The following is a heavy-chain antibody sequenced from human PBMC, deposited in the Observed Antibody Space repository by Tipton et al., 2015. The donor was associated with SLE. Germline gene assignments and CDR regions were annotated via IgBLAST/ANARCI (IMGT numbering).Heavy chain of an antibody. CDR3: ARLVVQGVIDY. CDR1: GGSFSGYY. CDR2: INHSGST. D-gene: IGHD3-10*01. Sequence: TLSLTCAVYGGSFSGYYWSWIRQPPGKGLEWIGEINHSGSTNYNPSLKSRVTISVDTSKNQFSLKLSSVTAADTAVNYCARLVVQGVIDYWGQGTLVTVSS. V-gene: IGHV4-34*01. J-gene: IGHJ4*02.